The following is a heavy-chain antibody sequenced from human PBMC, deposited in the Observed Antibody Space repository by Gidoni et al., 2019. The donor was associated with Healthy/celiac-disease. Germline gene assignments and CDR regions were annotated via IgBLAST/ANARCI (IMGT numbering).Heavy chain of an antibody. CDR1: GYSLPRYW. D-gene: IGHD5-18*01. Sequence: EVQLVPSGAEANKPGESLKLSRKGSGYSLPRYWIGWVRQIPGKGLEWMGIIYPGDSDARYSPSFQGQVTISADKSISTAYLQWSSLKASDTAMYYCARLWHSYGYPRYFDYWGQGTLVTVSS. CDR2: IYPGDSDA. CDR3: ARLWHSYGYPRYFDY. J-gene: IGHJ4*02. V-gene: IGHV5-51*01.